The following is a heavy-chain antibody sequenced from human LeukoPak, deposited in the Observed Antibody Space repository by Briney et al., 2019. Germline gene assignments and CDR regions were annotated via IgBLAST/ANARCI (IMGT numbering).Heavy chain of an antibody. CDR3: AKEAGQDYGALDAFDI. J-gene: IGHJ3*02. V-gene: IGHV3-21*01. D-gene: IGHD4-17*01. CDR2: IGGGSTSI. Sequence: GGSLRLSCAASGFTFSIYSMNWVRQAPGKELEWVSSIGGGSTSIYHADSVKGRFTISRDNAKNSLYLQMNSLRAEDTAVYYCAKEAGQDYGALDAFDIWGQGTMVTVSS. CDR1: GFTFSIYS.